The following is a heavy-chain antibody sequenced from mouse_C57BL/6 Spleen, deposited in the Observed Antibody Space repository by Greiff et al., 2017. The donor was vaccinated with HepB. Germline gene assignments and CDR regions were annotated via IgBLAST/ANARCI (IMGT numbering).Heavy chain of an antibody. Sequence: VQLQESGAELAKPGASVKLSCKASGYTFTSYWMHWVKQRPGQGLEWIGYINPSSGYTKYNQKFKGKATLTVDQSSSTAYMQLNSLTSEDSAVYYCASYGSSYHYAMDYWGQGTSVTVSS. CDR2: INPSSGYT. CDR3: ASYGSSYHYAMDY. CDR1: GYTFTSYW. V-gene: IGHV1-7*01. D-gene: IGHD1-1*01. J-gene: IGHJ4*01.